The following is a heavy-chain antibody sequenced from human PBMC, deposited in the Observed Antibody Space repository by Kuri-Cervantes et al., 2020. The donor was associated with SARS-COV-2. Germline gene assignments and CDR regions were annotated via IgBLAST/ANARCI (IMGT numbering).Heavy chain of an antibody. CDR1: GGPISGYY. V-gene: IGHV4-4*08. CDR2: IYSSGSA. CDR3: ARNDVSSGTYYNYYFDS. D-gene: IGHD3-10*01. J-gene: IGHJ4*02. Sequence: SETLSLTCSVSGGPISGYYWIWIRQTPGKGLEWIGYIYSSGSASYNPSFRSRVTMSVDTSKNQFSLKLNSVTAADTAVYYCARNDVSSGTYYNYYFDSWGQGTLVTVSS.